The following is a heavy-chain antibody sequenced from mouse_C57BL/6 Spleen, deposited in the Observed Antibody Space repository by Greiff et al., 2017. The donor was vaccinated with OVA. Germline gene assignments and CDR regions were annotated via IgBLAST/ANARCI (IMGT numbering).Heavy chain of an antibody. Sequence: QVQLQQPGAELVMPGASVKLSCKASGYTFTSYWMHWVKQRPGQGLVWIGEIDPSDSYTNYNQKFKGKSTLTVDKSSSTAYMQLSSLTSEDSAVYYCARWDYDYAWFAYWGQGTLVTVSA. CDR1: GYTFTSYW. CDR2: IDPSDSYT. D-gene: IGHD2-4*01. V-gene: IGHV1-69*01. J-gene: IGHJ3*01. CDR3: ARWDYDYAWFAY.